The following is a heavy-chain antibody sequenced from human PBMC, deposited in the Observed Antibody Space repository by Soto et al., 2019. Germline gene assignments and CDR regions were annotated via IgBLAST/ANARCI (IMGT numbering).Heavy chain of an antibody. CDR2: IYPGDSDT. CDR1: GDSIISYW. CDR3: ARRMEQLGWNWFDP. J-gene: IGHJ5*02. D-gene: IGHD6-6*01. Sequence: GQSLRICCKVSGDSIISYWIGWLRKIPGKGLEWMGIIYPGDSDTRYSPSFQGQVTISADKSISTAYLQWSSLKASDTAMYYCARRMEQLGWNWFDPWGQGTLVPVSS. V-gene: IGHV5-51*01.